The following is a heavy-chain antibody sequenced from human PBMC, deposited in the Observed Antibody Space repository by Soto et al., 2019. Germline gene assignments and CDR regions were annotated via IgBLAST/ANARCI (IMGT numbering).Heavy chain of an antibody. CDR2: IRSKTNSYAT. Sequence: GGSLRLSCAAFGFTFSGSAMHWVRQASGKGLEWVGRIRSKTNSYATAYAASLKGRFTISRDDSKDTAYLQMNSLKTEDTAVYYCTRDPRNYYDSIGSANWFDPWGQGTLVTVSS. CDR1: GFTFSGSA. D-gene: IGHD3-22*01. J-gene: IGHJ5*02. V-gene: IGHV3-73*01. CDR3: TRDPRNYYDSIGSANWFDP.